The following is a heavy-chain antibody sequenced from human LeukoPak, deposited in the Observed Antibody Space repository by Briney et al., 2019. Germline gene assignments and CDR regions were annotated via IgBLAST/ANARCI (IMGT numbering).Heavy chain of an antibody. CDR2: IIPIFGRA. J-gene: IGHJ5*02. CDR1: GGTFSSYA. Sequence: GASVKVSCKASGGTFSSYAISWVGQAPGQGREWMGGIIPIFGRANYAQKFQGRVTITAEKSTSTAYMELSSLRSEDTAVYYCASGAVPFGGVIVLDWFDPWGQGTLVTVSS. CDR3: ASGAVPFGGVIVLDWFDP. D-gene: IGHD3-16*02. V-gene: IGHV1-69*06.